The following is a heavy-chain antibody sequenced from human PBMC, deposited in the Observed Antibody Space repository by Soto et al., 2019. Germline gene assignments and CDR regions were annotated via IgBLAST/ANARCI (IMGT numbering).Heavy chain of an antibody. CDR1: GGSVSSGSYY. V-gene: IGHV4-61*01. CDR3: ARDQYCSGGSCYGY. CDR2: IYYSGST. Sequence: SETLSLTCTVSGGSVSSGSYYWSWIRQPPGKGLEWIGYIYYSGSTNYNPSLKSRVTISVDTSKNQFSLKLNSVTAADTAVYYCARDQYCSGGSCYGYWGQGTLVTVSS. J-gene: IGHJ4*02. D-gene: IGHD2-15*01.